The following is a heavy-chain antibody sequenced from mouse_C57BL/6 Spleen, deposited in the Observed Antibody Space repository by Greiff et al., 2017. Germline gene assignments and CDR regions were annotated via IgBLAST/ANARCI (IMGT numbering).Heavy chain of an antibody. D-gene: IGHD1-1*01. J-gene: IGHJ2*01. Sequence: DVHLVESGGGLVKPGGSLKLSCAASGFTFSSYAMSWVRQTPEKRLEWVATISDGGSYTYYPDNVKGRFTISRDNAKNNLYLQMSHLKSEDTAMHYCARDTTNYFDDWGQGTTLTVSS. CDR2: ISDGGSYT. CDR1: GFTFSSYA. CDR3: ARDTTNYFDD. V-gene: IGHV5-4*01.